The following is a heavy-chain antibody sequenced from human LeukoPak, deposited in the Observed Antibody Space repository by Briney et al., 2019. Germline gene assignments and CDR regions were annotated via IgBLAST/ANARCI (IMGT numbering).Heavy chain of an antibody. Sequence: SETLSLTCTVSGGSISSYYCSWIRQPPGKGLEWIGYIYYRGSTNYNPSLKSRVTISIDTSKNQVSLKLSSVTAADTAVYYCARGKMDFDYWGQGTLVTVSS. J-gene: IGHJ4*02. D-gene: IGHD5-24*01. CDR3: ARGKMDFDY. V-gene: IGHV4-59*01. CDR2: IYYRGST. CDR1: GGSISSYY.